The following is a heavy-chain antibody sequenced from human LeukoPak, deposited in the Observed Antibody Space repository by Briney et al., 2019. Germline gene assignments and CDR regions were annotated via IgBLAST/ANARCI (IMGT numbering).Heavy chain of an antibody. CDR2: ISGSGGST. D-gene: IGHD5-12*01. Sequence: SGGSLSLSCAASGFTFSSYAMSWVRQAPGKGLEWVSAISGSGGSTYYADSVKGRFTISRDNSKNTLYLQMNSLKPEATAVYYCTTVSFGGYDYWGQGTLVAVSS. J-gene: IGHJ4*02. CDR3: TTVSFGGYDY. V-gene: IGHV3-23*01. CDR1: GFTFSSYA.